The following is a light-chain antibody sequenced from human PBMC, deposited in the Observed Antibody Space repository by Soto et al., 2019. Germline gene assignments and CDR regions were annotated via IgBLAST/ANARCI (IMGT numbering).Light chain of an antibody. V-gene: IGLV2-14*03. CDR2: DVT. CDR3: SSYTTSNTVV. J-gene: IGLJ2*01. CDR1: SSDVGGYNY. Sequence: QSALTQPASVSAYPGQSITISCSGTSSDVGGYNYVSWYQQRPGKAPQLLIYDVTNRPSGVSYRFSGSKSGSTASLTISGLQAEDEADYYCSSYTTSNTVVFGGGTKVTVL.